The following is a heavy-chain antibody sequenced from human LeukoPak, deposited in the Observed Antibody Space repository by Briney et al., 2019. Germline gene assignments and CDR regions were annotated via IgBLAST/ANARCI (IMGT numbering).Heavy chain of an antibody. V-gene: IGHV1-69*06. Sequence: ASVKVSCKASGGTFSSYAISWVRQAPGQGLEWMGGIIPIFGTANYAQKFQGRVTITADKSTSTAYMELSSLRSEDTAVYYCARAGYYDSSGYHGSNNWFDPWGQGTLVTVSS. CDR2: IIPIFGTA. D-gene: IGHD3-22*01. CDR3: ARAGYYDSSGYHGSNNWFDP. J-gene: IGHJ5*02. CDR1: GGTFSSYA.